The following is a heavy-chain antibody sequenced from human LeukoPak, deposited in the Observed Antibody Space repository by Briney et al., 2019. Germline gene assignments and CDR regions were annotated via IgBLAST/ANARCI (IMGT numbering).Heavy chain of an antibody. D-gene: IGHD6-19*01. Sequence: GGSLRLSCAASGFTFSSYSMNWVRQAPGKGLEWVSSISSSSYIYYADSVKGRFTISRDNSKNTLYLQMNSLRAEDTAVYYCAKDRAVAGTWDYWGQGTLVTVSS. CDR2: ISSSSYI. CDR3: AKDRAVAGTWDY. J-gene: IGHJ4*02. V-gene: IGHV3-21*04. CDR1: GFTFSSYS.